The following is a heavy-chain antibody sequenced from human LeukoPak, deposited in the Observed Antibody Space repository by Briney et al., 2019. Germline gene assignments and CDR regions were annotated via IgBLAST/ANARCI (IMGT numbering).Heavy chain of an antibody. CDR3: AKGGGAYGFDH. D-gene: IGHD2-21*01. CDR2: ITWNSDNI. V-gene: IGHV3-9*01. CDR1: GFTFDDYA. Sequence: LPGGSLRLSCAASGFTFDDYAMHWVRHAPGKGLEWVSGITWNSDNIEYADSVKGRFTISRDNAKNSLYLQMSSLRAEDPAVYYCAKGGGAYGFDHWGQATLVTVSS. J-gene: IGHJ4*02.